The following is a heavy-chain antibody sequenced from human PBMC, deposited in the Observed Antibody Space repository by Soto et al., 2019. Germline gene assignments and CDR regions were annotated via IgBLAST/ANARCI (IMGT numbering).Heavy chain of an antibody. J-gene: IGHJ2*01. V-gene: IGHV3-48*03. CDR1: GLTFSSYE. Sequence: EVQLVESGGGLVQPGGSLRLSCAASGLTFSSYEMNWVRQAPGKGPEWVSYISRSGSTIYYADSVKGRVTISRDNAKNSLYLQMNSLRAEDTAVYYCARDGRIRRPDWYFDLWGRGTLVTVSS. CDR2: ISRSGSTI. CDR3: ARDGRIRRPDWYFDL. D-gene: IGHD2-15*01.